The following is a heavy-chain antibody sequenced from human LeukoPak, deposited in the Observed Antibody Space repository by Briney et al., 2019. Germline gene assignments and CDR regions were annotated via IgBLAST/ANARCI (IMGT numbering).Heavy chain of an antibody. D-gene: IGHD1-1*01. J-gene: IGHJ3*02. Sequence: ASVKVSCKASGYTFTSYGISWVRQAPGQGLEWMGWINPNSGGTNYAQKFQGRVTMTRDTSISTAYMELSRLRSDDTAVYYCARDWNDVPHDAFDIWGQGTMVTVSS. CDR2: INPNSGGT. CDR1: GYTFTSYG. CDR3: ARDWNDVPHDAFDI. V-gene: IGHV1-2*02.